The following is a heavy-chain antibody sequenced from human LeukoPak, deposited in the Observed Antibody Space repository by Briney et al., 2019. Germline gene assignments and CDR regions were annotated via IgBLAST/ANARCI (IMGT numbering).Heavy chain of an antibody. D-gene: IGHD1-26*01. Sequence: SETLSLTCTVSGGSISSSSYYWGWIRQPPGKGLEWIGYIYYSGSTNYNPSLKSRVTISVDTSKNQFSLKLSSVTAADTAVYYCAKWELLGGAFDIWGQGTMVTVSS. CDR1: GGSISSSSYY. CDR2: IYYSGST. J-gene: IGHJ3*02. CDR3: AKWELLGGAFDI. V-gene: IGHV4-61*05.